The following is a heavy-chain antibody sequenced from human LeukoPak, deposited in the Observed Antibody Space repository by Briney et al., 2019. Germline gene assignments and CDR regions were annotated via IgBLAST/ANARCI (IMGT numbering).Heavy chain of an antibody. CDR2: ISAYNGNT. CDR3: AREGASIKVSYYFDY. J-gene: IGHJ4*02. Sequence: ASVKVSCKASGYTFTSYGISWVRQAPGQGLEWMGWISAYNGNTNYAQKLQGRVTMTTDTSTSTAYMELRSLRSDDTAVYYCAREGASIKVSYYFDYWGQGTLVTVSS. CDR1: GYTFTSYG. V-gene: IGHV1-18*01. D-gene: IGHD4/OR15-4a*01.